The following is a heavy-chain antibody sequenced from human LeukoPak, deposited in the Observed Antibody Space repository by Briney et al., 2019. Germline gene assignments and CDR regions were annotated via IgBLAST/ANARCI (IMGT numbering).Heavy chain of an antibody. CDR1: GYTFNGYY. Sequence: ASVKVSCKASGYTFNGYYMHWVRQAPGQGLEWMGWINPNSGGTNYAQKFQGRVTMTRDTSISTAYMELSRLRSEDTAVYYCARGVGYSIPMDVWGQGTTVTVSS. J-gene: IGHJ6*02. D-gene: IGHD6-13*01. V-gene: IGHV1-2*02. CDR2: INPNSGGT. CDR3: ARGVGYSIPMDV.